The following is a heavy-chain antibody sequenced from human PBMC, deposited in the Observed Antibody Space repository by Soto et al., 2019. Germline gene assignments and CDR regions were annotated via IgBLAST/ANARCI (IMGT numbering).Heavy chain of an antibody. CDR1: VGSISISSYY. D-gene: IGHD3-10*01. V-gene: IGHV4-39*01. CDR2: IYYSGRT. J-gene: IGHJ4*02. Sequence: QLQLQESGPGLVKPSETLSLPCTVSVGSISISSYYWGGFRQPPGKGLEWIGSIYYSGRTSYNPSLKSRVTISVDTSKNQFSLKLSSVTAADTAVYYCARHRFVGYGSDYWGQGTLVTVSS. CDR3: ARHRFVGYGSDY.